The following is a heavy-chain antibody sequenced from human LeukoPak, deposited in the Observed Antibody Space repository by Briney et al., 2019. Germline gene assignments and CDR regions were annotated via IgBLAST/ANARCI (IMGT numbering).Heavy chain of an antibody. V-gene: IGHV4-34*01. CDR2: INRSGSA. CDR3: ARGESNWFDP. CDR1: GGSFSGYY. J-gene: IGHJ5*02. Sequence: PSETLSLTCAVYGGSFSGYYWSWIRQPPGKGLEWIGEINRSGSANYNPSLKSRVTISVDTSKNQFSLKLSSVTAADTAVYYCARGESNWFDPWGQGTLVTVSS.